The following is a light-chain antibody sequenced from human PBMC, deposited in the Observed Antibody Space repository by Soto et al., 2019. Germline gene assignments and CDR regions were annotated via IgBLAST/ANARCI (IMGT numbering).Light chain of an antibody. V-gene: IGKV1-9*01. J-gene: IGKJ1*01. CDR3: QQLSSYPVT. Sequence: IQLTQSPSSLSASVGDRVTITCRASQDIGIYLAWYQQKPGKAPNLLIYAASSLQRGVPSRFGGSGSGTDFTLTIRSLQPEDFATYHCQQLSSYPVTFGQGTKVELK. CDR1: QDIGIY. CDR2: AAS.